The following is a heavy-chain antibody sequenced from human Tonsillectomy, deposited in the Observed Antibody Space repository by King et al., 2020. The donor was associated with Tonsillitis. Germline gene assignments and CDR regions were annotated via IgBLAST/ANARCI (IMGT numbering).Heavy chain of an antibody. V-gene: IGHV3-7*01. CDR2: IKPDGSEE. D-gene: IGHD1-26*01. Sequence: EVQLVESGGGLVQPGGSLRLSCTASGFTFSNYWMSWVRQAPGKGLKYVANIKPDGSEENYVDSVKGRFTISRDNAKNSLYFQMHSLRADDTAVYYCARDGRLLFYWGQGTLVTVSS. CDR3: ARDGRLLFY. CDR1: GFTFSNYW. J-gene: IGHJ4*02.